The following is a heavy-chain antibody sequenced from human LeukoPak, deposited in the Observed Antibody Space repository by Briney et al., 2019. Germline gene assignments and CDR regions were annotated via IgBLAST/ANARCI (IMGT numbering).Heavy chain of an antibody. CDR1: GFTFSSYW. V-gene: IGHV3-73*01. J-gene: IGHJ4*02. CDR2: IRSTANGYAT. CDR3: TGNYYGSGSYADFDY. Sequence: GGSLRLSCAASGFTFSSYWMGWVRQAPGKGLEWVGRIRSTANGYATAYAASVKGRFTISRDDSKNTAYLQMDSLKTEDTAVYYCTGNYYGSGSYADFDYWGQGTLVTVSS. D-gene: IGHD3-10*01.